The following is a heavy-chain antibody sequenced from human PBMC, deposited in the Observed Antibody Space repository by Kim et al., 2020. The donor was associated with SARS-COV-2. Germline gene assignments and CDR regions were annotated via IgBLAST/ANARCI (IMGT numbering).Heavy chain of an antibody. Sequence: GGSLRLSCAASGFTFSNYWMLWVRQAPGKGLVWVSYINPDVSRTTYADSVKGRFTISRENAKNTVFLQMNSLTAEDTAVYYCASDVLRGQGTLVTVSS. J-gene: IGHJ4*02. CDR3: ASDVL. D-gene: IGHD2-15*01. CDR2: INPDVSRT. V-gene: IGHV3-74*01. CDR1: GFTFSNYW.